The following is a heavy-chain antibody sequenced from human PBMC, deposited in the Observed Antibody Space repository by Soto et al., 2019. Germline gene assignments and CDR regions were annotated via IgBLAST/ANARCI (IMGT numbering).Heavy chain of an antibody. CDR3: ARGVGDIVLVPAALIYFDY. CDR2: IYYSGST. CDR1: GGSISSGGYS. V-gene: IGHV4-30-2*05. D-gene: IGHD2-2*01. J-gene: IGHJ4*02. Sequence: SETLSLTCTVSGGSISSGGYSWSWIRQPPGKGLEWIGYIYYSGSTYYNPSLKSRVTISVDTSKNQFSLKLSSVTAADTAVYYCARGVGDIVLVPAALIYFDYWGQGTLVTVSS.